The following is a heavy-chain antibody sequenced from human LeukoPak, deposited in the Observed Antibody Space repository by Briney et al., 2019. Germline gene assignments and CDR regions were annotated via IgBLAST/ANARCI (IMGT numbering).Heavy chain of an antibody. CDR2: ISAYNGNT. D-gene: IGHD3-22*01. V-gene: IGHV1-18*01. CDR3: ARVTYYYDSSGYYPSYNWFDP. Sequence: ASVKVSCKASGYTFTSYGIGWVRQAPGQGLEWMGWISAYNGNTSYAQKLQGRVTMTTDTSTSTAYMELRSLRSDDTAVYYCARVTYYYDSSGYYPSYNWFDPWGQGTLVTVSS. CDR1: GYTFTSYG. J-gene: IGHJ5*02.